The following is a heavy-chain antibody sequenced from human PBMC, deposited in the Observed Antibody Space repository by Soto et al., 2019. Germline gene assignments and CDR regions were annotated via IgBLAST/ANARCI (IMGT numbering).Heavy chain of an antibody. V-gene: IGHV3-33*01. D-gene: IGHD6-19*01. Sequence: QVQLVESGGGVVQPGRSLRLSCAASGFTFSSYGMHWVRQAPGKGLEWVAVIWYDGSNKYYADSVKGRFTISSENSKNTLYLQMNSLSADDTAVHYCAREICSSGWDYAFDIWGQGTMVTVSS. CDR3: AREICSSGWDYAFDI. CDR1: GFTFSSYG. CDR2: IWYDGSNK. J-gene: IGHJ3*02.